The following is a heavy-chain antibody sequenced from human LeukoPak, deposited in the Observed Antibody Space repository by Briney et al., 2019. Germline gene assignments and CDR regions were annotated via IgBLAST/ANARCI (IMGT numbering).Heavy chain of an antibody. CDR3: ARHRSSYDY. Sequence: SETLSLTCTVSGGSISSSSYYWGWIRQPPGKGLEWIGSIYYGGSTYYNPSLKSRVTISVDTSKNQFSLKLSSVTAADTAVYYCARHRSSYDYWGQGTLVTVSS. D-gene: IGHD6-6*01. V-gene: IGHV4-39*01. J-gene: IGHJ4*02. CDR1: GGSISSSSYY. CDR2: IYYGGST.